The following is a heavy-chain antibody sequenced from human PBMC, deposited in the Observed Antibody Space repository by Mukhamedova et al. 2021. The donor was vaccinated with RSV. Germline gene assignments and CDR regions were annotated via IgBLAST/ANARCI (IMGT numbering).Heavy chain of an antibody. D-gene: IGHD1-1*01. Sequence: GGDITYADSVRGRFTISRDNARNSLYLQMNNLRAEDTAIYYCATTARVAESWGQGILVTVSS. CDR3: ATTARVAES. V-gene: IGHV3-20*03. CDR2: GGDI. J-gene: IGHJ5*02.